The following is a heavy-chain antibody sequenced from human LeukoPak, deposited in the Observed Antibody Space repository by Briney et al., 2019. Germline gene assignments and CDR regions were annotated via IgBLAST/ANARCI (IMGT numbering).Heavy chain of an antibody. D-gene: IGHD3-22*01. CDR2: INPNSGGT. V-gene: IGHV1-2*06. Sequence: ASVKVSCKASGYTFTGYYMHWVRQAPGQGLEWMGRINPNSGGTNYAQKLQGRVTMTRDTSISTAYMELSRLRSDDTAVYYCARVATYYYDSSGYRNNWFDPWGQGTLVTVSS. J-gene: IGHJ5*02. CDR3: ARVATYYYDSSGYRNNWFDP. CDR1: GYTFTGYY.